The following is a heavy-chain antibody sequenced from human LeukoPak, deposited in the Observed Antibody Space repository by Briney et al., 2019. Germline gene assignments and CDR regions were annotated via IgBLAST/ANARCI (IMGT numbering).Heavy chain of an antibody. CDR1: GLTFSSYA. V-gene: IGHV3-30-3*01. D-gene: IGHD3-10*01. Sequence: GGSLRLSCAASGLTFSSYAMHWVRQAPGKGLEWVAVISYDGSNRYYADSVKGRFTISRDNSKNTLYLQMNSLRAEDTAVYYCARVRGVRGPGGWFDPWGQGTLVTVSS. J-gene: IGHJ5*02. CDR3: ARVRGVRGPGGWFDP. CDR2: ISYDGSNR.